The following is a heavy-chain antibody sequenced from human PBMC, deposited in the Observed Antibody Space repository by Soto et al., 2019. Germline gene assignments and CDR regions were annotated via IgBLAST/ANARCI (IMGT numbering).Heavy chain of an antibody. Sequence: PGGSLRLSCAASGFTFSDYYMSWIRQAPGKGLEWVSYISSSGSIVSYAGSVKGRFTISRDNAKNSLYLQMNSLRAEDTAVYFCARDLGYYGSSGYFDYWGQGTLVTVSS. V-gene: IGHV3-11*01. CDR2: ISSSGSIV. J-gene: IGHJ4*02. D-gene: IGHD3-22*01. CDR1: GFTFSDYY. CDR3: ARDLGYYGSSGYFDY.